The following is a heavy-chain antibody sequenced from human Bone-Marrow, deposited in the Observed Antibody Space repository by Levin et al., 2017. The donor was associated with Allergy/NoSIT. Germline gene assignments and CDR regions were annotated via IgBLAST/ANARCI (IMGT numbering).Heavy chain of an antibody. CDR3: ARVPLVVVVAATPRGYYMDV. Sequence: ASETLSLTCAVYGGSFSGYYWSWIRQPPGKGLEWIGEINHSGSTNYNPSLKSRVTISVDTSKNQFSLKLSSVTAADTAVYYCARVPLVVVVAATPRGYYMDVWGKGTTVTVSS. CDR2: INHSGST. J-gene: IGHJ6*03. CDR1: GGSFSGYY. V-gene: IGHV4-34*01. D-gene: IGHD2-15*01.